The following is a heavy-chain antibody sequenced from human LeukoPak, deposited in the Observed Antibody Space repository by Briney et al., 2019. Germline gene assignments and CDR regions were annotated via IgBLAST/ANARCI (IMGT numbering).Heavy chain of an antibody. CDR2: ISSSGSTK. V-gene: IGHV3-11*01. Sequence: GGSLRLSCAASGFTFSDYYMSWIRQAPGKGLEWVSYISSSGSTKYYADSVKGRFTISRDNAKNSYLQMKSLRAEDTAVYYCAKEGMGYGFDYWGQGTLVTVSS. CDR1: GFTFSDYY. D-gene: IGHD5-18*01. J-gene: IGHJ4*02. CDR3: AKEGMGYGFDY.